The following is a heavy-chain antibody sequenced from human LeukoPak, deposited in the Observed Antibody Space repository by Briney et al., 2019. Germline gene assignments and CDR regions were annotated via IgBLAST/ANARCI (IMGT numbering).Heavy chain of an antibody. J-gene: IGHJ4*02. V-gene: IGHV3-53*01. D-gene: IGHD2-15*01. Sequence: QTGGSLRLSCAASGFGVSNSYMYWVRQAPGKGLEWVSFFYKGDSTYYAESVRGRFTISRDNSKNTLYLLMNSLIPEDTAVYYCAREVVSSPSYFDSWGQGTLVTVSS. CDR2: FYKGDST. CDR1: GFGVSNSY. CDR3: AREVVSSPSYFDS.